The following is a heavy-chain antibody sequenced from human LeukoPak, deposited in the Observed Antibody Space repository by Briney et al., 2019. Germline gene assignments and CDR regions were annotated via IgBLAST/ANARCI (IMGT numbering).Heavy chain of an antibody. CDR2: INPNSGGT. V-gene: IGHV1-2*02. D-gene: IGHD1-26*01. J-gene: IGHJ4*02. Sequence: GASVKVSCKASGYTFTGYYMHWVRQAPEQGLEWMGWINPNSGGTNYAQKFQGRVTMTRDTSISTAYMELSRLRSDDTAVYYCARDIVGATINYFDYWGQGTLVTVSS. CDR1: GYTFTGYY. CDR3: ARDIVGATINYFDY.